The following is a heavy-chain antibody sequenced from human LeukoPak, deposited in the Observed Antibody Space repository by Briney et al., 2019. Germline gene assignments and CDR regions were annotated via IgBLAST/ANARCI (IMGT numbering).Heavy chain of an antibody. CDR2: ISVSSDSI. CDR1: GFTFSSYG. D-gene: IGHD3-22*01. Sequence: GGSLRLSCAASGFTFSSYGMNWVRQAPGKGLEWVSYISVSSDSIYYADSVKGRFTISRDNAKNSVYLQMDSLRAEDTAVYYCARAGGVTMIDYWGQGTLVTVSS. J-gene: IGHJ4*02. V-gene: IGHV3-48*04. CDR3: ARAGGVTMIDY.